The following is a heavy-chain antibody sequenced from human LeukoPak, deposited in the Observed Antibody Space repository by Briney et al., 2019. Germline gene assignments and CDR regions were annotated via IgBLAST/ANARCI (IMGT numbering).Heavy chain of an antibody. D-gene: IGHD4-17*01. CDR1: GFTFSNYS. J-gene: IGHJ4*02. Sequence: PGGSLRLSCAASGFTFSNYSMSWVHQAPGKGLEWVSTISGTGGTTYYADSVKGRFTISRDNSKNTLFLQFNSLRADDTAVYYCAKGRGTTVTAAANYWGQGTLVTVSS. V-gene: IGHV3-23*01. CDR2: ISGTGGTT. CDR3: AKGRGTTVTAAANY.